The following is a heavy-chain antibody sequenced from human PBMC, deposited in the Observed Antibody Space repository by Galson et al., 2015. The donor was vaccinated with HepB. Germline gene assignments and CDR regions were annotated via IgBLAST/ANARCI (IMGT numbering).Heavy chain of an antibody. CDR2: IKSKTDGGTT. CDR1: GFTFSNAW. CDR3: TTDPVVVVPAASSQDY. V-gene: IGHV3-15*07. Sequence: SLRLSCAASGFTFSNAWMNWVRQAPGKGLEWVGRIKSKTDGGTTDYAAPVKGRFTISRDDSKNTLYLQMNSLKTEDTAVYYCTTDPVVVVPAASSQDYWGQGTLVTVSS. D-gene: IGHD2-2*01. J-gene: IGHJ4*02.